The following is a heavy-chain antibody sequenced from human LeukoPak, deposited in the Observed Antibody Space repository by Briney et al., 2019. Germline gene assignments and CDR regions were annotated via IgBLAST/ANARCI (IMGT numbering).Heavy chain of an antibody. V-gene: IGHV4-59*08. J-gene: IGHJ6*02. CDR1: GGSISSYY. D-gene: IGHD3-3*01. CDR2: IYYSGST. Sequence: SETLSLTCTVSGGSISSYYWSWIRQPPGKGLEWIGYIYYSGSTNYNPSLKSRFTISIDTSKNQFSLKLSSVTAADTAVYYCARHATSYDFWSGYYPSYYYYGMDVWGQGTTVTVSS. CDR3: ARHATSYDFWSGYYPSYYYYGMDV.